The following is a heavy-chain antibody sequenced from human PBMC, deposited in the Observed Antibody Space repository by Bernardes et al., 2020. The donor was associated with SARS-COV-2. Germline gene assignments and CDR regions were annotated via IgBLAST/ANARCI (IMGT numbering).Heavy chain of an antibody. Sequence: TLSLTCTVSGGSISSYYWSWIRQPPGKGLEWIGYIYYSGITNYNPSLKSRVTISVDTSKNQFSLKLSSVTAADTAVYYCARGVIGYSYGYDNWFDPWGQGTLVTVSS. CDR1: GGSISSYY. V-gene: IGHV4-59*01. J-gene: IGHJ5*02. D-gene: IGHD5-18*01. CDR3: ARGVIGYSYGYDNWFDP. CDR2: IYYSGIT.